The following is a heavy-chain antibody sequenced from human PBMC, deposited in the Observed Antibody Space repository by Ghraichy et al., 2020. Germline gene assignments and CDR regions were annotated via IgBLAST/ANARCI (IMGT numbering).Heavy chain of an antibody. CDR3: ARRPVESYFDY. CDR1: GGSISSSSYH. Sequence: TLSLTCTVSGGSISSSSYHWGWLRQPPGKGLEWIGSIFYSGSTYYNPSLKSRVTISVDTSKNQFSLKLSSVTAADTAVYYCARRPVESYFDYWGQGTLVTVSS. D-gene: IGHD5-24*01. V-gene: IGHV4-39*01. J-gene: IGHJ4*02. CDR2: IFYSGST.